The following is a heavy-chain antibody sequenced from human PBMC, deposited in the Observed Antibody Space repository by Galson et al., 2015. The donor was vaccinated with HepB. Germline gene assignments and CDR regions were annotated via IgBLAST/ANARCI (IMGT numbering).Heavy chain of an antibody. Sequence: SLRLSCAASGFTFSSLGMHWVRQAPGKGLEWVAVISYNGINKYYTNSVKGRFTISRDNSKNTLYLQMNSLRDEDTAVYYCAKDLLWSGPPGDIWGQGTMVTVSS. J-gene: IGHJ3*02. D-gene: IGHD3-3*01. V-gene: IGHV3-30*18. CDR2: ISYNGINK. CDR3: AKDLLWSGPPGDI. CDR1: GFTFSSLG.